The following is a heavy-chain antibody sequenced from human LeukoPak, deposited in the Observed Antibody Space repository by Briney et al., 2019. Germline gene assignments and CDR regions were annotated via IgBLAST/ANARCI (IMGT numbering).Heavy chain of an antibody. Sequence: ASVKVSCKASGYTFTSYDINWVRQATGQGLEWMGWMNPNSGNTGYAQKFQGRVTITRNTSISTAYMELSSLRSEDTAVYYCARTPRRLYCSGGSCYRAGFDYWGQGTLVTVPS. J-gene: IGHJ4*02. CDR1: GYTFTSYD. CDR3: ARTPRRLYCSGGSCYRAGFDY. V-gene: IGHV1-8*03. CDR2: MNPNSGNT. D-gene: IGHD2-15*01.